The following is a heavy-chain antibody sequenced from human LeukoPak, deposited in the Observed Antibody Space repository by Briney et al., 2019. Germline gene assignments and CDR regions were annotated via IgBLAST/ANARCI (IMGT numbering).Heavy chain of an antibody. Sequence: KSSETLSLICAVYGGSFSGYYWSWIRQPPGKGLEWIGELNHSGSTNYNPSPKSRVTISVDTSRNQFSLKLSSVTAADTAVYYCARVSLHHRFYYYMDVWGKGTTVTVSS. J-gene: IGHJ6*03. V-gene: IGHV4-34*01. D-gene: IGHD1-14*01. CDR3: ARVSLHHRFYYYMDV. CDR2: LNHSGST. CDR1: GGSFSGYY.